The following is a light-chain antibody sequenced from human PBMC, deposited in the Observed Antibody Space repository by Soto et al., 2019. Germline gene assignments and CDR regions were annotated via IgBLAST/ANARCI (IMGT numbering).Light chain of an antibody. V-gene: IGKV1-5*03. CDR1: QTISSW. CDR2: KAS. J-gene: IGKJ1*01. Sequence: DIQMTQSPSTLSGSVGDRVTITCRASQTISSWLAWYKQKPGKAPKVLIYKASTLKSGVPSRLRGSGSGTEFTLTISSLKPDDFETYYCQHYNSYSEAFGQGTKVDI. CDR3: QHYNSYSEA.